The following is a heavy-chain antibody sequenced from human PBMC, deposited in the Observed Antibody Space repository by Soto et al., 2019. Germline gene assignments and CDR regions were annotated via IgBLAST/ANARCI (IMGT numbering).Heavy chain of an antibody. V-gene: IGHV4-34*01. Sequence: SETLSLTCAVYGGSFSGYYWSWIRQPPGKGLEWIGEINHSGSTNYNPSLKSRVTISVDTSKNQFSLKLSSVTAADTAVYYCARARGGYYGSGSYFPYYYYYMDVWGKGTTVTVSS. CDR1: GGSFSGYY. CDR3: ARARGGYYGSGSYFPYYYYYMDV. J-gene: IGHJ6*03. D-gene: IGHD3-10*01. CDR2: INHSGST.